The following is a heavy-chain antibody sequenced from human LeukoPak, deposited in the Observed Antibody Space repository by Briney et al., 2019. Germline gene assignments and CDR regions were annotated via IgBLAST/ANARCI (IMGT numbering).Heavy chain of an antibody. J-gene: IGHJ4*02. CDR3: ARGYYESSGTFDY. CDR2: IDPNSGVT. V-gene: IGHV1-2*06. CDR1: GYTFTGYY. Sequence: ASVKVSCKASGYTFTGYYMHWVRQAPGQGLEWMGRIDPNSGVTNYAQKFQGRVTMTRDTSLSTAYMDLSSLRSDDTAVYYCARGYYESSGTFDYWGQGTLVTGSS. D-gene: IGHD3-22*01.